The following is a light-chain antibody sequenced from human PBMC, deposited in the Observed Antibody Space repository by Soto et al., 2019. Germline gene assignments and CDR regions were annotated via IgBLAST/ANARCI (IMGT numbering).Light chain of an antibody. CDR3: QQSGSSPLT. CDR1: QSVSSSY. CDR2: GAS. V-gene: IGKV3-20*01. Sequence: EIVLTQSPGTLSLSPGERATLSCRASQSVSSSYLAWYQQKPGQAPRLVIYGASSRATGIPDRFSGSGSGTDFTLTISRLEPEDFAVYYCQQSGSSPLTFGGGTKVEIK. J-gene: IGKJ4*01.